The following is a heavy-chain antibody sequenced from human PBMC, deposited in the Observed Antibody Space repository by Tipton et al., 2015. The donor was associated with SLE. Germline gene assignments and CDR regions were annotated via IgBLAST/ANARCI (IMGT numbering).Heavy chain of an antibody. CDR2: VSDSGTA. CDR3: ARSTYRGANYLDP. J-gene: IGHJ5*02. V-gene: IGHV4-59*01. CDR1: GGPISSAY. Sequence: TLSLTCTVSGGPISSAYWSWIRQAPGKGLEWIGFVSDSGTAKYKPSLRGRVTISLDTPNKQLSLRVTSVTAADTAVYYCARSTYRGANYLDPWGQGTLVTVSS. D-gene: IGHD4/OR15-4a*01.